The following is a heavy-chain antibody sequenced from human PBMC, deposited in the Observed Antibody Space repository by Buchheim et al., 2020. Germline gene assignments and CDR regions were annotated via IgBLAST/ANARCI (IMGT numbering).Heavy chain of an antibody. J-gene: IGHJ5*02. Sequence: QVQLVESGGGVVQPGRSLRLSCAASGFTFSSYAMHWVRQAPGKGLEWVAVISYDGSNKYYADSVKGRFTISRDNSKNTLYLQMNSLRAEDTAVYYCARDLWSTVTPPGENWFDPWGQGTL. CDR1: GFTFSSYA. CDR3: ARDLWSTVTPPGENWFDP. CDR2: ISYDGSNK. V-gene: IGHV3-30*04. D-gene: IGHD4-17*01.